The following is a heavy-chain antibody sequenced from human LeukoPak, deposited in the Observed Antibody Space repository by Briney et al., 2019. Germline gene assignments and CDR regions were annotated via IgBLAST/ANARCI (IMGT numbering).Heavy chain of an antibody. Sequence: PSETLSLTCTVSGGSISSSSYYWGWIRQPPGKGLEWIGSIYYSGSTYYNPSLESRVTISVDTSKNQFSLKLSSVTAADTAVYYCARDRASLYGDYPFDYWGQGTLVTVSS. V-gene: IGHV4-39*02. J-gene: IGHJ4*02. CDR1: GGSISSSSYY. D-gene: IGHD4-17*01. CDR2: IYYSGST. CDR3: ARDRASLYGDYPFDY.